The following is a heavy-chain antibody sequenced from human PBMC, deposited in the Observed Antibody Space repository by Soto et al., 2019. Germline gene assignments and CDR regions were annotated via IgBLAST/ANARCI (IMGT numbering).Heavy chain of an antibody. Sequence: GGSLRLSCAASGFTFRSYEMNWVRQAPGKGLEWVSYISSSGSTIYYADSVKGRFTISRDNAKNSLYLQMNSLRAEDTAVYYCARGGYYYDSSGYYQPFDYWGQGTLVTVSS. CDR3: ARGGYYYDSSGYYQPFDY. CDR1: GFTFRSYE. J-gene: IGHJ4*02. CDR2: ISSSGSTI. D-gene: IGHD3-22*01. V-gene: IGHV3-48*03.